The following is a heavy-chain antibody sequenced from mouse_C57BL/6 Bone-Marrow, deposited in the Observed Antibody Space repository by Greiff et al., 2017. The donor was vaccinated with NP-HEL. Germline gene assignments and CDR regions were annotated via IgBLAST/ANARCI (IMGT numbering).Heavy chain of an antibody. D-gene: IGHD1-1*01. Sequence: EVKVVESGGGLVQPKGSLKLSCAASGFSFNTYAMNWVRQAPGKGLEWVARIRSKSNNYATYYADSVKDRFTISRDDSESMLYLQMNNLKTEDTAMYYCVRDLYGSSRGGAMDYWGQGTSVTVSS. J-gene: IGHJ4*01. CDR2: IRSKSNNYAT. CDR3: VRDLYGSSRGGAMDY. CDR1: GFSFNTYA. V-gene: IGHV10-1*01.